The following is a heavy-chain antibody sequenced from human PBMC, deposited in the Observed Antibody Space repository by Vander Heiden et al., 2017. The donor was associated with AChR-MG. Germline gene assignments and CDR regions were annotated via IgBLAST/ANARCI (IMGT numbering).Heavy chain of an antibody. J-gene: IGHJ4*02. CDR3: ARSISTDSPQTGY. CDR2: IYAGNGNT. V-gene: IGHV1-3*01. CDR1: GYMFTNHG. D-gene: IGHD3-3*01. Sequence: QVQLEQSGAEVKKPGASVKISCKASGYMFTNHGLHWVRQAPGQGLEWMGWIYAGNGNTKYSQRFQDRVTITRDTSASTASMEMNSLTSEDTAVYYCARSISTDSPQTGYWGQGTLLTV.